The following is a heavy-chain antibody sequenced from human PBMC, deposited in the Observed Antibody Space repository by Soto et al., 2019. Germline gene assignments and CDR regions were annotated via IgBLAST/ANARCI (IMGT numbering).Heavy chain of an antibody. Sequence: QVQLVQSGAEVKYPGASVKVSCKASGYTFTSYGIGWVRQAPGQGLEWMGWISGYSGNTNYAQKLQGRVTMTTDTSTSTAYMELRSLRSDDTAVYYCARAGAVPGSAVGWFDPWGQGALVTVSS. J-gene: IGHJ5*02. V-gene: IGHV1-18*01. D-gene: IGHD6-19*01. CDR2: ISGYSGNT. CDR3: ARAGAVPGSAVGWFDP. CDR1: GYTFTSYG.